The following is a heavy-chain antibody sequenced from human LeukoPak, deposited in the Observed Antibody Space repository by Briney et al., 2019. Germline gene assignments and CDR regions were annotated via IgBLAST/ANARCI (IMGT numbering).Heavy chain of an antibody. D-gene: IGHD3-3*01. CDR1: GFTFSSYS. V-gene: IGHV3-21*01. CDR3: GAFGGDFDY. Sequence: GGSLRLSCAASGFTFSSYSMNWVRQAPGRGLEWVSSISSSSSDIYYADSVKGRFTISRDNAKNSLYLQMNSLRAEDTAVYYCGAFGGDFDYWGQGTLVTVSS. CDR2: ISSSSSDI. J-gene: IGHJ4*02.